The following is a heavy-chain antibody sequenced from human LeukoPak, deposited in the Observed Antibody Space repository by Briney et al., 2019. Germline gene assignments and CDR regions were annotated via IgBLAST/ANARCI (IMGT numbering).Heavy chain of an antibody. V-gene: IGHV3-21*01. CDR1: GYTFSSYS. D-gene: IGHD5-18*01. CDR2: IGSSSSYI. J-gene: IGHJ4*02. CDR3: AASTKHTAMVDY. Sequence: GGSLRLSCAASGYTFSSYSMNWVRQAPGQGLEWVSSIGSSSSYIYYADSVKGRFTISRDNAKNSLHLQMNSLRAKDTAVYYCAASTKHTAMVDYWGQGTLVTVSS.